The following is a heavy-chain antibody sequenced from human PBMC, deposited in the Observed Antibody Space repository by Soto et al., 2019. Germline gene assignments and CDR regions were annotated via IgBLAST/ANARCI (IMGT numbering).Heavy chain of an antibody. J-gene: IGHJ4*02. V-gene: IGHV3-30-3*01. CDR2: ISFDGNNK. D-gene: IGHD5-12*01. CDR1: GFTFSGYT. Sequence: PGGSLRLSCADSGFTFSGYTMHWVRQAPGKGLEWVAIISFDGNNKFYADSVKGRFTIPRDNSRNTLYLQMNSLRAEDTAVYYCARDGPDGYIGFDSWGQGTLVTVSS. CDR3: ARDGPDGYIGFDS.